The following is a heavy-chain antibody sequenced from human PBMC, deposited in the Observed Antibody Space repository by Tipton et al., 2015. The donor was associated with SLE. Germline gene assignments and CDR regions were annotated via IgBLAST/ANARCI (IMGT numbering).Heavy chain of an antibody. J-gene: IGHJ6*02. CDR1: GFTFSSYD. D-gene: IGHD2-15*01. V-gene: IGHV3-30*04. CDR2: ISYDGSNK. Sequence: SLRLSCAASGFTFSSYDMHWVRQAPGKGLEWVAVISYDGSNKYYADSVKGRFTISRDNSKNTLYLQMNSLRAEDTAVYYCAERIGGYYGMDVWGQGTTVTVSS. CDR3: AERIGGYYGMDV.